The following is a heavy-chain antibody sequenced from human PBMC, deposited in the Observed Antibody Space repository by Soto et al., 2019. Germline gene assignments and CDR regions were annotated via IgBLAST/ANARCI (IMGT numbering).Heavy chain of an antibody. CDR2: IDPSDSYT. J-gene: IGHJ3*02. CDR3: ARRGYGGYGGGDAFDI. CDR1: GYSFTSSW. Sequence: EVQLVQSGAEVKKPGESLRISCKGSGYSFTSSWISWVRQMPGKGLEWMGRIDPSDSYTNYSPSFQGHVTISADKSVSTAYLQWSSLKASDNAMYYCARRGYGGYGGGDAFDIWGQGTMVTVSS. V-gene: IGHV5-10-1*03. D-gene: IGHD5-12*01.